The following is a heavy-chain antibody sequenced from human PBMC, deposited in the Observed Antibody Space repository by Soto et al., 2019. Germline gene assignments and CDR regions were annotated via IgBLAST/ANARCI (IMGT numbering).Heavy chain of an antibody. J-gene: IGHJ4*02. D-gene: IGHD1-1*01. CDR2: INPNSGGT. CDR1: GYTFTGYY. Sequence: ASVKVSCKASGYTFTGYYLHWVRQAPGQGLEWMGWINPNSGGTNYAQKFQGRVTMTRDTSISTAYMELSRLRSDDTAVYYCARGRIGTTSYFDYWGQGNLVTVSS. V-gene: IGHV1-2*02. CDR3: ARGRIGTTSYFDY.